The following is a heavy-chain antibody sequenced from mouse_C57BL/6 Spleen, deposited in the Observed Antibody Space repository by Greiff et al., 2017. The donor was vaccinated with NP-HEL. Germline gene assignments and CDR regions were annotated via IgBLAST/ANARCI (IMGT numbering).Heavy chain of an antibody. J-gene: IGHJ2*01. CDR3: ARGGKSYYFDY. V-gene: IGHV1-50*01. Sequence: QVQLQQSGAELVKPGASVKLSCKASGYTFTSYWMQWVKQRPGQGLEWIGEIDPSDSYTNYNQKFKGKATLTVDTSSSTAYMQLSSLTSKDSAVYYCARGGKSYYFDYWGQGTTLTVSS. CDR2: IDPSDSYT. CDR1: GYTFTSYW.